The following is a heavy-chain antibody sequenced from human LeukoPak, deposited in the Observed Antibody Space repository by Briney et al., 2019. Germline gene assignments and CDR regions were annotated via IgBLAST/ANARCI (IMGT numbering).Heavy chain of an antibody. Sequence: ASVKVSCRASGYTFTSYYMHWVRQAPGQGLEWMGIINPSGGSTSYAQKFQGRVTITADKSTSTAYMELSSLRSEDTAVYYCAREGSGWYYGRSYAFDIWDQGTMVTVSS. J-gene: IGHJ3*02. V-gene: IGHV1-46*01. CDR3: AREGSGWYYGRSYAFDI. D-gene: IGHD6-19*01. CDR1: GYTFTSYY. CDR2: INPSGGST.